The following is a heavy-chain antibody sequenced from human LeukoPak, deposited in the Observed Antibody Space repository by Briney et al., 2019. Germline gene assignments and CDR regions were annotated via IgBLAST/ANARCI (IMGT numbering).Heavy chain of an antibody. V-gene: IGHV1-46*02. D-gene: IGHD6-19*01. CDR1: GYTFNNYY. J-gene: IGHJ4*02. CDR2: INPSGGGT. CDR3: ARQGAYSSAIGMGY. Sequence: EASVKVSCKASGYTFNNYYMYWVRQVPGQGLEWMGMINPSGGGTSYAQKFQGRVTMTRDTSTRTVYMEVSSLKPEDTAVYYCARQGAYSSAIGMGYWGQGTLVTVSS.